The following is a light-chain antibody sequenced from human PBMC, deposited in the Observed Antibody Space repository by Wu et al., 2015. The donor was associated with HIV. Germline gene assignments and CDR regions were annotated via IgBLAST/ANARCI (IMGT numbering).Light chain of an antibody. CDR1: QIIDTGF. CDR2: ASS. V-gene: IGKV3-20*01. J-gene: IGKJ4*01. Sequence: MVLTQSPVTLSLSPGERATLSCRASQIIDTGFLAWYQHRPGQAPRLLIYASSNRAAGIPDRFSGSGSGTDFTLTISRLEPEDVAVYYCQQFGKSPPVTFGGGPKVEI. CDR3: QQFGKSPPVT.